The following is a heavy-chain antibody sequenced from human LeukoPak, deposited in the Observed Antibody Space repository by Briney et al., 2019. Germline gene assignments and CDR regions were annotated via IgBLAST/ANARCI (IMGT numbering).Heavy chain of an antibody. D-gene: IGHD4-17*01. CDR2: ISGSGGST. V-gene: IGHV3-23*01. CDR1: EFTFSSYA. Sequence: GGSLRLSCAASEFTFSSYAMSWVRQAPRKGLEWVSAISGSGGSTYYADSVKGRFTISRDNSKNTLYLQMNSLRAEDTAVYYCAKTQNYDYGDPFDYWGQGTPVTVSS. CDR3: AKTQNYDYGDPFDY. J-gene: IGHJ4*02.